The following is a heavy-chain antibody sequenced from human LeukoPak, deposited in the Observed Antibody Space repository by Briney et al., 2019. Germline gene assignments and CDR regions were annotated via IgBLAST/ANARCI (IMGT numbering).Heavy chain of an antibody. CDR1: GYTFTSYY. CDR3: ARDAQAVAGTGAYNWFDP. Sequence: ASGKVSCKASGYTFTSYYMHWVRQAPGQGLEWRGIINPSGGSTSYAQKFQGRVTMTRDTSTSTGYMELSSLRSEDTAVYYCARDAQAVAGTGAYNWFDPWGQGTLVTVSS. V-gene: IGHV1-46*01. J-gene: IGHJ5*02. CDR2: INPSGGST. D-gene: IGHD6-19*01.